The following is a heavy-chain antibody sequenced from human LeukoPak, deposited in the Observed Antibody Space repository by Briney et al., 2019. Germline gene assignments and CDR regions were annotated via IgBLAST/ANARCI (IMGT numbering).Heavy chain of an antibody. D-gene: IGHD3-10*01. V-gene: IGHV3-48*03. Sequence: GGSLRLSCAASGFTFSSYEMNWVRQAPGKGLEWVSYISSGGTTIYYADSVKGRFTIFRDNARNSLYLQMNSLRAEDTAVYHCARSYEYYLGSGYGMDVWGQGTTVTVSS. CDR3: ARSYEYYLGSGYGMDV. CDR1: GFTFSSYE. J-gene: IGHJ6*02. CDR2: ISSGGTTI.